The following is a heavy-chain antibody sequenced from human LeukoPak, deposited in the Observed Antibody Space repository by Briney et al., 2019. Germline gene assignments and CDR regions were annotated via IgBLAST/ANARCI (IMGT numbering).Heavy chain of an antibody. V-gene: IGHV3-9*01. J-gene: IGHJ4*02. D-gene: IGHD3-9*01. CDR1: GFTFDDYA. Sequence: GGSLRLSCAASGFTFDDYAMHWVRQAPGKGLEWVSGISWNSGSIGYADSVKGRFTISRDNAKNSLYLQMNSLRAEDTALYYCAKASRYFDWLAPFDYWGQGTLVTVSS. CDR2: ISWNSGSI. CDR3: AKASRYFDWLAPFDY.